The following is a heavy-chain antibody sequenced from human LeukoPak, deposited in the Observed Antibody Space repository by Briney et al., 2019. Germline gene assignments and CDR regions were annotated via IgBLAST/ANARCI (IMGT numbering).Heavy chain of an antibody. D-gene: IGHD4-17*01. CDR2: ISYDGSNK. CDR1: GFTFSSYG. Sequence: GRSLRLSCAASGFTFSSYGMHWVRQAPGKGLEWVAVISYDGSNKYYADSVKGRFTISRDNSKNTLYLQMNSLRAEDTAVYYCANDDYGDPGVYYYGMDVWGQGTAVTVSS. CDR3: ANDDYGDPGVYYYGMDV. V-gene: IGHV3-30*18. J-gene: IGHJ6*02.